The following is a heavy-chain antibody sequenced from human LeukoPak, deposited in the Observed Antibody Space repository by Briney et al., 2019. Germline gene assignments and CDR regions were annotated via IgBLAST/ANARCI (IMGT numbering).Heavy chain of an antibody. CDR3: ARGPATNYYGSGSSDY. D-gene: IGHD3-10*01. J-gene: IGHJ4*02. CDR1: GYTFSSYG. V-gene: IGHV1-18*01. Sequence: ASVKVSCKASGYTFSSYGMNWVRQAPGQGLGWMGWISAYNGNTDYAQRLEGRVTMTTDTSTSTAYMELRSLRSDDTAVYYCARGPATNYYGSGSSDYWGQGTLVTVSS. CDR2: ISAYNGNT.